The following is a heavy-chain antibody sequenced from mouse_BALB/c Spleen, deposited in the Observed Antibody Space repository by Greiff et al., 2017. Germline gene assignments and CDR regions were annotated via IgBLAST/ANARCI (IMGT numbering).Heavy chain of an antibody. V-gene: IGHV1-7*01. CDR1: GYTFTSYW. D-gene: IGHD2-3*01. CDR3: ARWCDGYYAMDY. Sequence: VQLQQSGAELAKPGASVKMSCKASGYTFTSYWMHWVKQRPGQGLEWIGYINPSTGYTEYNQKFKDKATLTADKSSSTAYMQLSSLTSEDPAVYYCARWCDGYYAMDYWGQGTSVTVSS. J-gene: IGHJ4*01. CDR2: INPSTGYT.